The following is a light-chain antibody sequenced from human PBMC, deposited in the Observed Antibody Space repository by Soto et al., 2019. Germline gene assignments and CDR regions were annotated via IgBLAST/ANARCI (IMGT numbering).Light chain of an antibody. Sequence: QSVLTQPPSASGSPGQSVTISCTGTSSDVGGYNFVSWYRQYPGKAPQLIIYEVTKRPSGFPDRFSGSKSGNTASLTVSGLQAEDEADYYCSSYAATNNYVFXSGTKGTVL. CDR3: SSYAATNNYV. CDR1: SSDVGGYNF. J-gene: IGLJ1*01. V-gene: IGLV2-8*01. CDR2: EVT.